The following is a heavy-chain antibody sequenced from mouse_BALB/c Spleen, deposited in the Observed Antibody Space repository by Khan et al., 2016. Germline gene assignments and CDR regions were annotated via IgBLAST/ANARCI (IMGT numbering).Heavy chain of an antibody. CDR2: IDPFNGGT. CDR3: ASSTQSFYAMDY. V-gene: IGHV1S135*01. Sequence: VQLQQSGPELMKPGASVKISCKASGYSFTSYYMHWVKQSHGKSLEWIGYIDPFNGGTSYKQKFKGKATLTVDKSSSTAYMHLSSLTSEDSAVYYCASSTQSFYAMDYWGQGTSVTVSA. J-gene: IGHJ4*01. CDR1: GYSFTSYY. D-gene: IGHD1-1*01.